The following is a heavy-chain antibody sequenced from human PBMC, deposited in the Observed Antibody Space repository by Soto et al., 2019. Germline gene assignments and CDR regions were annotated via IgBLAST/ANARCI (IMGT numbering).Heavy chain of an antibody. CDR1: GGTFSSYA. CDR3: ARRITGTHDYYYYYGMDV. Sequence: QVQLVQSGAEVKKPGSSVKVSCKASGGTFSSYAISWVRQAPGQGLEWMGGIIPIFGTANYAQKFQGRVTITADESTSTDYMELRSLRYEDTAVYYCARRITGTHDYYYYYGMDVWGQGTTVTVSS. J-gene: IGHJ6*02. CDR2: IIPIFGTA. V-gene: IGHV1-69*01. D-gene: IGHD1-20*01.